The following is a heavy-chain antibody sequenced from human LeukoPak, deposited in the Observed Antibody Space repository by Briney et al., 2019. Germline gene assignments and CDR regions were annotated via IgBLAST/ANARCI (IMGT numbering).Heavy chain of an antibody. Sequence: GGSVRLLCAASGFTVSINYMMWVRQAPGEGLVWVSVLYSGGSTYYADSVKGRYTISRDNSKNTLYLQRNSLRAEDTAVYYCARDRSIIAAPHGMDVWGQGTTVTVSS. V-gene: IGHV3-66*01. CDR3: ARDRSIIAAPHGMDV. CDR2: LYSGGST. D-gene: IGHD6-25*01. CDR1: GFTVSINY. J-gene: IGHJ6*02.